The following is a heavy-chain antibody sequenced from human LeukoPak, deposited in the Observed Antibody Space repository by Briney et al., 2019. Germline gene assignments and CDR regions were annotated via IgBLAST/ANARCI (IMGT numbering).Heavy chain of an antibody. CDR3: ARDAGQATRFCSGYRFDY. V-gene: IGHV1-69*01. J-gene: IGHJ4*02. CDR2: IIPIFGTA. CDR1: GGTFSSYA. D-gene: IGHD3-3*01. Sequence: ASMKVSCKASGGTFSSYAISWVRQAPGQGLEWMGGIIPIFGTANYAQKFQGRVTITADESTSTAYMELSSLRSEDTAVYYCARDAGQATRFCSGYRFDYWGQGTLVTVSS.